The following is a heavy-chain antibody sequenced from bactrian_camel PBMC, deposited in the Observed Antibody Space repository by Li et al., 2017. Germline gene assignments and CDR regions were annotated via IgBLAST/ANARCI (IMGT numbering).Heavy chain of an antibody. CDR1: GYYSN. CDR2: IGSNSLMA. CDR3: AADPQLYGGTYAPEVCTDFRT. Sequence: HVQLVESGGGSVQAGGSLTLSCVVSGYYSNIAWFRQASGEAREGLARIGSNSLMAFIADSVKGRFTISKDNAKKTLSLEMNSLKPEDTGTYYCAADPQLYGGTYAPEVCTDFRTWGKGTQVTVS. J-gene: IGHJ6*01. D-gene: IGHD6*01. V-gene: IGHV3S63*01.